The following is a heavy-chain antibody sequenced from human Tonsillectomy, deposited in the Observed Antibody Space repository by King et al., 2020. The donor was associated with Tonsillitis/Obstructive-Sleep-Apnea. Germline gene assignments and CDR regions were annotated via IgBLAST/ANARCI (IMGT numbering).Heavy chain of an antibody. CDR1: GYTFTSYW. Sequence: GQLVQSGAEVKEPGESLKISCESSGYTFTSYWLSWVRQMPGKGLEWMGMIDPIDSSTNYSPSFQGHVSISSDKSISTAYLQWSSLKASDTATYYCARLLAITTEGGLDVWGKGTTVTVSS. CDR2: IDPIDSST. V-gene: IGHV5-10-1*03. CDR3: ARLLAITTEGGLDV. D-gene: IGHD4-11*01. J-gene: IGHJ6*04.